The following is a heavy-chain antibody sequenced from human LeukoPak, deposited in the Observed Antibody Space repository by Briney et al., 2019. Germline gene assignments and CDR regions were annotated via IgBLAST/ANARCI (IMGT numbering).Heavy chain of an antibody. CDR2: ISGSGGST. J-gene: IGHJ4*02. CDR3: AKDPWLVRGLDH. Sequence: GGSLRLSCAASGFTFSSYAMSWVRQAPGKGLEWVSAISGSGGSTYYADAVKGRFTISRDNSKNTLYLQMNSLRAEDTAVYYCAKDPWLVRGLDHWGQGTLVTVSS. V-gene: IGHV3-23*01. D-gene: IGHD6-19*01. CDR1: GFTFSSYA.